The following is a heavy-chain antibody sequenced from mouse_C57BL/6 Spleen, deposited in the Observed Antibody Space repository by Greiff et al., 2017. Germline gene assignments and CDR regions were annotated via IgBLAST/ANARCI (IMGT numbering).Heavy chain of an antibody. CDR1: GFTFSSYA. CDR3: TRDNNVGSSPWYFDV. D-gene: IGHD1-1*01. V-gene: IGHV5-9-1*02. Sequence: EVKLMESGEGLVKPGGSLKLSCAASGFTFSSYAMSWVRQTPEQRLEWVAYLSSGGDYLYYADPVKGRFTISRDNARNTPSLHLRSLKSEDTAMYYCTRDNNVGSSPWYFDVWGTRTTVTVSS. J-gene: IGHJ1*03. CDR2: LSSGGDYL.